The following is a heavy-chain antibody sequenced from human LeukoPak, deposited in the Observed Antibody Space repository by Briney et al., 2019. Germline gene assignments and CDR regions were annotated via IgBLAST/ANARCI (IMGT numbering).Heavy chain of an antibody. V-gene: IGHV3-21*01. CDR1: GFTFNTYS. D-gene: IGHD3-10*01. J-gene: IGHJ1*01. CDR2: ISSSSRYI. Sequence: PGGSLRLSCAASGFTFNTYSMNWVRQAPGKGLEWVSFISSSSRYIYYADSVKGRFTISRGDATNSLYLQMSSLRVEDTAMYYCARDQISDGRFEEIGHWGQGTLVTVSS. CDR3: ARDQISDGRFEEIGH.